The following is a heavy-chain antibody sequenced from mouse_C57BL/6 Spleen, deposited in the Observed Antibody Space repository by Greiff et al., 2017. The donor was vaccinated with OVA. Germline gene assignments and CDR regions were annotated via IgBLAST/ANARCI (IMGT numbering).Heavy chain of an antibody. V-gene: IGHV1-53*01. Sequence: QVQLQQPGTELVKPGASVKLSCKASGYTFTSYWMHWVKQRPGQGLEWIGNINPNNGGTSYNQKFKGKATLTVDKSSSTAYMELRSLTSEDSAVYYCAREIPITTVVARYAMDYWGQGTSVTVSS. J-gene: IGHJ4*01. D-gene: IGHD1-1*01. CDR2: INPNNGGT. CDR1: GYTFTSYW. CDR3: AREIPITTVVARYAMDY.